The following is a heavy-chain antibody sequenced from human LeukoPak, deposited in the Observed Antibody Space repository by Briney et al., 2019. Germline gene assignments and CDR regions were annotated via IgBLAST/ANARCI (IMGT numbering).Heavy chain of an antibody. V-gene: IGHV4-59*01. CDR1: GGSISSYY. CDR2: IYYSGST. J-gene: IGHJ6*02. CDR3: ARGGEMATQGYYYGMDV. Sequence: SETLSLTCTVSGGSISSYYWSWIRQPPGKGLEWIGYIYYSGSTNYNPSLKGRVTISVDTPKNQFSLKLSSVTAADTAVYYCARGGEMATQGYYYGMDVWGQGTTVTVSS. D-gene: IGHD5-24*01.